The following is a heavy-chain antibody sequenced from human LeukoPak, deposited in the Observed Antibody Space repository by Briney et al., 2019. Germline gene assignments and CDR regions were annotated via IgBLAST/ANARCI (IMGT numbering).Heavy chain of an antibody. V-gene: IGHV3-11*06. D-gene: IGHD4-17*01. CDR3: ARGHGDYPTSFDY. J-gene: IGHJ4*02. Sequence: AGGSLRLSCAASGFTFSDYYMSWLRQAPGKGLKWVSYISSSSSYTNYADSVKGRFTISRDNAKNSLYLQMNSLRAEDTAVYYCARGHGDYPTSFDYWGQGTLVTGSS. CDR1: GFTFSDYY. CDR2: ISSSSSYT.